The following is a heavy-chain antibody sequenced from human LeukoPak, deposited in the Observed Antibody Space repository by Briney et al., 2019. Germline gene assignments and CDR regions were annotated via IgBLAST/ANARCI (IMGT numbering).Heavy chain of an antibody. D-gene: IGHD2-2*01. V-gene: IGHV1-18*01. J-gene: IGHJ4*02. CDR1: GYTLTELS. CDR3: ARVTEAVVPAAHFDY. CDR2: ISAYNGNT. Sequence: ASVKVSCKVSGYTLTELSMHWVRQAPGQGLEWMGWISAYNGNTNYAQKLQGRVTVTTDTSTSTAYMELRSLRSDDTAVYYCARVTEAVVPAAHFDYWGQGTLVTVSS.